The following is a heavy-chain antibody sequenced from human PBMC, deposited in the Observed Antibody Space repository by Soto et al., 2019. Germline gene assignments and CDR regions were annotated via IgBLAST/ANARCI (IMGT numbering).Heavy chain of an antibody. D-gene: IGHD1-1*01. Sequence: PSLTCTVSGGSISSGGYYWSWIRQHPGKGLEWIGYIYYSGSTYYNPSLKSRVTISVDTSKNQFSLKLSSVTAADTAVYYCARDLRNWNDDRYFDYRGQGTLVTVSS. CDR1: GGSISSGGYY. V-gene: IGHV4-31*03. CDR3: ARDLRNWNDDRYFDY. CDR2: IYYSGST. J-gene: IGHJ4*02.